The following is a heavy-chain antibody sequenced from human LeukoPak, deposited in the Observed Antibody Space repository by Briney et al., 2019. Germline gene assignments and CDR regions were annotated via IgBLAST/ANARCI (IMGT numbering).Heavy chain of an antibody. CDR3: ARSDTVTIFGY. CDR1: GGSISSYYW. J-gene: IGHJ4*02. CDR2: IDWNDNK. V-gene: IGHV2-70*11. D-gene: IGHD4-17*01. Sequence: TLSLTCTVSGGSISSYYWSWIRQPPGKAPEWLARIDWNDNKYYNTSLKTRLSVSKDTSKNQVVLTMANMDPVDTATYYCARSDTVTIFGYWGQGTLVTVSS.